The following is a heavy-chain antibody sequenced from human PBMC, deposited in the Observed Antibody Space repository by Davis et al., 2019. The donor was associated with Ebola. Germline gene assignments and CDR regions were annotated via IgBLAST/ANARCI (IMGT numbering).Heavy chain of an antibody. CDR1: GGSIRSGY. D-gene: IGHD1/OR15-1a*01. V-gene: IGHV4-59*01. CDR2: IYYSGIT. J-gene: IGHJ4*02. Sequence: SETLSLTCTVSGGSIRSGYWSWLRQPPGKGLEWIGYIYYSGITNYNPSLTSRVTMFVDTSKNQFSLLLSSVTAADTAVYYCATTDPEQLWFRFDSWGQGTLVTVSS. CDR3: ATTDPEQLWFRFDS.